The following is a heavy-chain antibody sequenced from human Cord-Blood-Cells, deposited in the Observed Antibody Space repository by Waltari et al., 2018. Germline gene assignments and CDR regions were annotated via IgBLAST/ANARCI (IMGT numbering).Heavy chain of an antibody. Sequence: QVQLVQSGAEVKKPGASVKVSCTASGYTFTSYDINWVRQATGQGLEWMGRRSPNSGNTGYAQKFQGRVNMTRNTSISTAYMGLSSLRSEDTAVYYCATGDHIAALDYWGQGTLVTVSS. V-gene: IGHV1-8*01. J-gene: IGHJ4*02. CDR2: RSPNSGNT. D-gene: IGHD6-6*01. CDR1: GYTFTSYD. CDR3: ATGDHIAALDY.